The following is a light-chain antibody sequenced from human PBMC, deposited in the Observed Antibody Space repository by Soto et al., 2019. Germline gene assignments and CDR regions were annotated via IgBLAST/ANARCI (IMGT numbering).Light chain of an antibody. CDR2: AAS. V-gene: IGKV1-39*01. Sequence: DIKMTQSPSSLSASVGDRVTITCRASQSIRTYLNLYQQKPGKAPTFLIYAASSLQSGVPSRFSGSRSGTDFSLTISRLQPEDFATYYCQQSYSTPLTVGGGTKVEIK. CDR3: QQSYSTPLT. J-gene: IGKJ4*01. CDR1: QSIRTY.